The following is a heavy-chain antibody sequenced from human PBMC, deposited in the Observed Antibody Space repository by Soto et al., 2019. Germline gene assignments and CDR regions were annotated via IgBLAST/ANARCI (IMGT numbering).Heavy chain of an antibody. CDR2: IYYSGSS. CDR3: SRVGGCGRSSCYAVDYGMDV. J-gene: IGHJ6*02. Sequence: QVQLQESGPGLVKASQTLSLTCTVSGDSISSSYNYWSWVRQHPGKGLEWIGYIYYSGSSYYNPSLKGRLTISVDTSKYQFSLNLSSVTAAATAVYYCSRVGGCGRSSCYAVDYGMDVWGQGTTVTVSS. D-gene: IGHD2-2*01. CDR1: GDSISSSYNY. V-gene: IGHV4-31*03.